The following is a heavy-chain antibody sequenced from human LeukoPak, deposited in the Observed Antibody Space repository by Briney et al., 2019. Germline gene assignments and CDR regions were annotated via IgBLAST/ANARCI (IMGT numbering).Heavy chain of an antibody. CDR2: IIPIFGIA. CDR3: ARAIVVVPAAIPYYGMDV. V-gene: IGHV1-69*04. D-gene: IGHD2-2*01. Sequence: SVKGSCKASGGTFSSYAISWVRQAPGQGLEWMGRIIPIFGIANYAQKFQGRVTITADKSTSTAYMELSSLRSEDTAVYYCARAIVVVPAAIPYYGMDVWGQGTTVTVSS. CDR1: GGTFSSYA. J-gene: IGHJ6*02.